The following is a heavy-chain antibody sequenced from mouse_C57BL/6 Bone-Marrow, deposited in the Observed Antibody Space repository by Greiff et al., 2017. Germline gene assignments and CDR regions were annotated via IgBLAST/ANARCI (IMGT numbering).Heavy chain of an antibody. CDR2: ISSGGDYI. J-gene: IGHJ4*01. CDR3: TRDYYGSSHAMDY. Sequence: EVKLMESGEGLVKPGGSLKLSCAASGFTFSSYAMSWVRQTPEKRLEWVAYISSGGDYIYYADTVKGRFTISRDNARNTLYLQMSSLKSEDTAMYYCTRDYYGSSHAMDYWGQGTSVTVSS. V-gene: IGHV5-9-1*02. D-gene: IGHD1-1*01. CDR1: GFTFSSYA.